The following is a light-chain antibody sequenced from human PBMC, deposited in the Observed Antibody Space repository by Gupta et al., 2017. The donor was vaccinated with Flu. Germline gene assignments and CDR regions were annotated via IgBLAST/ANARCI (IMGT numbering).Light chain of an antibody. CDR3: KQTLEAPHA. Sequence: EIVMTQSPLSLSVAPGESASISCRSSQSLLHSNGYNYLDWYPQKPGQSPQLLIYFESKPPSGVPDRFSNSGSGTDFTLTINKVEAEDVGVYYCKQTLEAPHAFGGGTRLE. J-gene: IGKJ4*01. V-gene: IGKV2-28*01. CDR2: FES. CDR1: QSLLHSNGYNY.